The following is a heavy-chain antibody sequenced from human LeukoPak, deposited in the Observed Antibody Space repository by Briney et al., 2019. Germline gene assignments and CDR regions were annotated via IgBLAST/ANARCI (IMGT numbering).Heavy chain of an antibody. V-gene: IGHV3-30*03. Sequence: GGSLRLSCAASGFSFSGYSMNWVRQAPGKGLEWVAVISYDGSNKYYADSVKGRFTISRDNSKNTLYLQMNGLRAEDTAVYYCARGGYCSGGSCYWGLSDYGGNGGAFDIWGQGTMVTVSS. D-gene: IGHD2-15*01. CDR1: GFSFSGYS. CDR2: ISYDGSNK. CDR3: ARGGYCSGGSCYWGLSDYGGNGGAFDI. J-gene: IGHJ3*02.